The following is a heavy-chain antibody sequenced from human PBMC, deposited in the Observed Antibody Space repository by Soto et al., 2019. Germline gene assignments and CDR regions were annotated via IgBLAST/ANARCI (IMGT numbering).Heavy chain of an antibody. V-gene: IGHV3-30*03. CDR2: ISYDGSNK. CDR1: GFTFSSYG. D-gene: IGHD6-19*01. Sequence: QVQLVESGGGVVQPGRSLRLSCAASGFTFSSYGMHWVRQAPGKGLEWVAVISYDGSNKYYADSVKGRFTISRDNSKNTLYLQMNSLRAEDTAVYYCATVRLSSSAWYYFDYWGQGTLVTVSS. J-gene: IGHJ4*02. CDR3: ATVRLSSSAWYYFDY.